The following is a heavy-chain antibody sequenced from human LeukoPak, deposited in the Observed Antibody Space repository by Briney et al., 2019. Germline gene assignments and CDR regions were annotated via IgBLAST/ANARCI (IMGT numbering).Heavy chain of an antibody. J-gene: IGHJ4*02. CDR3: ARCPRWAHFDY. CDR1: GFTFSSYE. Sequence: GGSLRLSCAGSGFTFSSYEMNWVRQAPGKGLEWVSYISSSGRAIYYADSVKGRFTVSRDNAKNSLYLQMNSLRAEDTAVYYCARCPRWAHFDYWGQGTLITVSS. CDR2: ISSSGRAI. D-gene: IGHD4-23*01. V-gene: IGHV3-48*03.